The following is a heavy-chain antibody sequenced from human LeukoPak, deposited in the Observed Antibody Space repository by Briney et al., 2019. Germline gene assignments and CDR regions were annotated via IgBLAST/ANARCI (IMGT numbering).Heavy chain of an antibody. D-gene: IGHD3-22*01. J-gene: IGHJ4*02. CDR2: VSGRGDTT. Sequence: GGSLRLSCAASGFTFTNYAMNWVRQAPGKGLEWVSTVSGRGDTTYYADSVEGRFTISRDNSKNTVYLQMNSLRAEDSAVYYCASRRSGNYFATFDYWGQGTLVTVSS. CDR3: ASRRSGNYFATFDY. CDR1: GFTFTNYA. V-gene: IGHV3-23*01.